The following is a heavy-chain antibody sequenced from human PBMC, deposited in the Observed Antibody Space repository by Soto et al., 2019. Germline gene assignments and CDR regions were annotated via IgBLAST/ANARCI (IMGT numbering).Heavy chain of an antibody. CDR3: ASWLNYYDSSGYYYVIDY. J-gene: IGHJ4*02. CDR1: GVSISSGNW. CDR2: IFHDGTA. D-gene: IGHD3-22*01. Sequence: SETLSLTCAVSGVSISSGNWWTWVRQTPQRGLEYIGEIFHDGTANYNPSLKSRVTISVDTSKNQFSLKLSSVTAADTAVYYCASWLNYYDSSGYYYVIDYWGQGTLVTVSS. V-gene: IGHV4-4*02.